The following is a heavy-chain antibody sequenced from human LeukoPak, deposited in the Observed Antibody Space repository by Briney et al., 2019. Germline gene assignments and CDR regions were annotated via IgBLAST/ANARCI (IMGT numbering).Heavy chain of an antibody. CDR3: ARAVSGYIYGYGY. CDR1: GFTFSSYW. CDR2: ISSDGTIT. Sequence: GGSLRLSCAASGFTFSSYWMHWVRQAPGKGLVWVSRISSDGTITSYADSVKGRFTISRDNGMNTLYLQMNSLRAEDTAVYYCARAVSGYIYGYGYWGQGTLVTVSS. V-gene: IGHV3-74*01. D-gene: IGHD5-18*01. J-gene: IGHJ4*02.